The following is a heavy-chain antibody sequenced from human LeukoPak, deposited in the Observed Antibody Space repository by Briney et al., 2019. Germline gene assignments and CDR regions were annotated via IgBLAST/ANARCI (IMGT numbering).Heavy chain of an antibody. D-gene: IGHD3-22*01. J-gene: IGHJ4*02. CDR2: ITSGGGFK. Sequence: GGSLRLSCVGAGFPFSDFHMSWIRQAPGKGLEGVSYITSGGGFKYYADSVKGRFSISRDDYKNSVFLQMNSLRVEDTAVYYCARVRPGSSGSYYRTSWGQGTLVTVSS. CDR3: ARVRPGSSGSYYRTS. CDR1: GFPFSDFH. V-gene: IGHV3-11*04.